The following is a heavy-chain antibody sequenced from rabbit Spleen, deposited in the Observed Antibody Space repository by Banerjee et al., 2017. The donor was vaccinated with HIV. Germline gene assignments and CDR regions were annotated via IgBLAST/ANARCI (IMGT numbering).Heavy chain of an antibody. D-gene: IGHD4-2*01. V-gene: IGHV1S45*01. CDR3: ARSLYAARNAFLDGLDP. CDR1: GFSFSTDYY. CDR2: IYGGTTGTT. J-gene: IGHJ2*01. Sequence: QEQLVESGGGLVKPGGTLTLTCSASGFSFSTDYYMCWVRQAPGKGLEWIAYIYGGTTGTTDYATWAKGRFTVSKTSSTTVTLQMTSLTAADTATYFCARSLYAARNAFLDGLDPWGPGTLVTVS.